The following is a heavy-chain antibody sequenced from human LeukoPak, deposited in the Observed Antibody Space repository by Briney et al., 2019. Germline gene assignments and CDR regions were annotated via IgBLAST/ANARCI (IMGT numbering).Heavy chain of an antibody. CDR3: AKASRGITMVRDLDY. D-gene: IGHD3-10*01. J-gene: IGHJ4*02. Sequence: GGSLRLSCAASGFTFSSYGMSWVRQAPGKRLEWVSAISGSGGSTYYADSVKGRFTISRDNSKNTLYLQMNSLRAEDTAVYYCAKASRGITMVRDLDYWGQGTLVTVSS. V-gene: IGHV3-23*01. CDR1: GFTFSSYG. CDR2: ISGSGGST.